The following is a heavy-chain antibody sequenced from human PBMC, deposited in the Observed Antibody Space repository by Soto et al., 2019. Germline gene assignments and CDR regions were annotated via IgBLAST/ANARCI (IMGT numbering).Heavy chain of an antibody. CDR1: GGSFSGYY. CDR3: ARGANDFWSGPNPYPFDY. V-gene: IGHV4-34*01. CDR2: INHSGST. Sequence: HSETLSLTCAVYGGSFSGYYWSWIRQPPGKGLEWIGEINHSGSTNYNPSLKSRVTISVDTSKNQFSLKLSSVTAADTAVYYCARGANDFWSGPNPYPFDYWGQGTLVTVSS. J-gene: IGHJ4*02. D-gene: IGHD3-3*01.